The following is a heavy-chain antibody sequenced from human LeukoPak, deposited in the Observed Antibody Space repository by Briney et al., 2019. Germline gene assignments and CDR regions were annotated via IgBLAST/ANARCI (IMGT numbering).Heavy chain of an antibody. V-gene: IGHV3-30-3*01. D-gene: IGHD4-23*01. J-gene: IGHJ3*02. CDR1: GFTFSSYA. Sequence: GGSLRLSCAASGFTFSSYAMHWVRQAPGKGLEWVAVISYDGSNKYYADSVKGRFTISRDNSKNTLYLQMNSLRAEDTAVYYCARQRLHRLIANHRWAFDIWGQGTMVTVS. CDR3: ARQRLHRLIANHRWAFDI. CDR2: ISYDGSNK.